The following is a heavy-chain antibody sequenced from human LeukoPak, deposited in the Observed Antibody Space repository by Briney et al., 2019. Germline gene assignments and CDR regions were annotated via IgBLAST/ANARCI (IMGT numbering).Heavy chain of an antibody. Sequence: GGSLRLSCAASGFTFSNYAMSWVRQAPGKGLEWVSTISNTGSDTYYADSVKGRFTISRDDSENTLYLQMNNLRAEDTAIHYCAKVPYSDYGSGRPPFMDVWGQGTTVAVSS. V-gene: IGHV3-23*01. D-gene: IGHD3-10*01. CDR2: ISNTGSDT. CDR3: AKVPYSDYGSGRPPFMDV. J-gene: IGHJ6*02. CDR1: GFTFSNYA.